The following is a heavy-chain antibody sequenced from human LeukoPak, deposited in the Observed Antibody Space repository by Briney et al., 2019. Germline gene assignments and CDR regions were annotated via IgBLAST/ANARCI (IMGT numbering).Heavy chain of an antibody. CDR3: ARDKIVGATHFDY. CDR2: IKQDGSEK. J-gene: IGHJ4*02. CDR1: GFTFSTYW. Sequence: PGGSLRLSCAASGFTFSTYWMSWVRQAPGKGLEWVANIKQDGSEKYYVDSVKGRFTISRDNAKNSLYLQMNSLRAEDTALYYCARDKIVGATHFDYWGQGTLVTASS. V-gene: IGHV3-7*01. D-gene: IGHD1-26*01.